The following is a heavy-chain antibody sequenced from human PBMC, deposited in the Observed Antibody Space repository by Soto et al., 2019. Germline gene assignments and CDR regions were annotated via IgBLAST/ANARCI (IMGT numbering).Heavy chain of an antibody. V-gene: IGHV3-23*01. CDR2: ISASGGSP. CDR3: ARTIMRGCKCWYFEL. J-gene: IGHJ2*01. D-gene: IGHD2-8*01. Sequence: VQLLGYGGDLVQPGGSLRLSCAASGFTFSGYAMTWVRQAPGKGLEWVSGISASGGSPNYADSVKGRFASSRDNPQSTLYLQMESLRAEDTAVYYCARTIMRGCKCWYFELWGRGTLVTVSS. CDR1: GFTFSGYA.